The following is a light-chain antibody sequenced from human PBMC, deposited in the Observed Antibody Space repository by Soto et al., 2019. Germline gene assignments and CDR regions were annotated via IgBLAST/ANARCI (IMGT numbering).Light chain of an antibody. CDR2: AAA. Sequence: AIRMTQSPSSISASTGDRVTITCRASQGISSFLAWYQQKPGKAPKLLIYAAATLQRGAPSRFSASGPGTDFTLTISRMHSEDFATYFCQQYLSYPYTFGQGTKLEI. J-gene: IGKJ2*01. CDR3: QQYLSYPYT. V-gene: IGKV1-8*01. CDR1: QGISSF.